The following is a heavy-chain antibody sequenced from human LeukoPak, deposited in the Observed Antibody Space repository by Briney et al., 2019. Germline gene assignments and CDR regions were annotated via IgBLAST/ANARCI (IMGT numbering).Heavy chain of an antibody. Sequence: GESLKISCKGFGYSFTSYWIGWVRQTPGKGLEWMGIIYLGDSDTRYSPSFQGHVIMSADRSVRTVYLQWASLQTSDSAMYYCARSATVTGDWYFGFWGPGTLVTVSP. CDR3: ARSATVTGDWYFGF. V-gene: IGHV5-51*01. J-gene: IGHJ2*01. CDR2: IYLGDSDT. CDR1: GYSFTSYW. D-gene: IGHD5-18*01.